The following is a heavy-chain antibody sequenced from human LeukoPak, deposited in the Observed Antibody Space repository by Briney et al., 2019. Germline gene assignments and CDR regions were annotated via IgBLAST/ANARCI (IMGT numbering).Heavy chain of an antibody. J-gene: IGHJ4*02. CDR3: ARGAYDSGSYSLGY. CDR1: GFTVGTNY. D-gene: IGHD3-10*01. Sequence: GGSLRLSCAASGFTVGTNYMSWVRQTPGKGLEWVSVLYAGGNAYYADSVKGRFTISRDNFKNTPYLQMDSLRAEDTAVYYCARGAYDSGSYSLGYWGQGTLVTVSS. CDR2: LYAGGNA. V-gene: IGHV3-53*01.